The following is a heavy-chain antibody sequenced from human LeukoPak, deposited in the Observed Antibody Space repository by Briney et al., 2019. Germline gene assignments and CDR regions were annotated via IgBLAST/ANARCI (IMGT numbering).Heavy chain of an antibody. Sequence: PGGSLRLSCAASGFTFSSYAMSWVRQAPGRGLEWVSAISGSGGSTYYADYVKGRFTISRDNSKNTLYLQMNSLRAEDTAVYYCAKDPNLPIAAPGYLDYWGQGTLVTVSS. CDR2: ISGSGGST. V-gene: IGHV3-23*01. D-gene: IGHD6-13*01. CDR3: AKDPNLPIAAPGYLDY. CDR1: GFTFSSYA. J-gene: IGHJ4*02.